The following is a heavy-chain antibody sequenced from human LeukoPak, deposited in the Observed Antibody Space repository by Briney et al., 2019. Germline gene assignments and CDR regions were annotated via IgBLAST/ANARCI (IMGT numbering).Heavy chain of an antibody. CDR3: ARAIVVDYYYYMDV. J-gene: IGHJ6*03. Sequence: GGSLRLSCAASGFTFSSYGMHWVRQAPGKGLEWVAFIRYDGSNKYYADSVKGRFTISRDNSKNTLYLQMNSLRAEDTAVYYCARAIVVDYYYYMDVWGKGTTVTVSS. D-gene: IGHD2-2*01. CDR2: IRYDGSNK. CDR1: GFTFSSYG. V-gene: IGHV3-30*02.